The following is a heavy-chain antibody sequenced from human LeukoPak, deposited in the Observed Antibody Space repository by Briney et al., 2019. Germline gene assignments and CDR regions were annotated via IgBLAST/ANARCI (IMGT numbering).Heavy chain of an antibody. D-gene: IGHD6-6*01. J-gene: IGHJ1*01. CDR1: GFTFSSYW. Sequence: GGSLRLSCAASGFTFSSYWMSWVRQAPGKGLEWVANIKQDGSEKYYVDSVKGRFTISRDNAKNSLYLQMNGLRAEDTAVYYCARGSLRDSSSSDPAEYFQHWGQGTLVTVSS. CDR3: ARGSLRDSSSSDPAEYFQH. CDR2: IKQDGSEK. V-gene: IGHV3-7*01.